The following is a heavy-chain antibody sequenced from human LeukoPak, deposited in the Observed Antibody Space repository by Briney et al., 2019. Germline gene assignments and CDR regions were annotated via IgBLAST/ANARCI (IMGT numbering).Heavy chain of an antibody. CDR1: GFSLSTGGMC. V-gene: IGHV2-70*11. CDR3: ARGYYDTSAYIDY. CDR2: IDWDNDK. J-gene: IGHJ4*02. D-gene: IGHD3-22*01. Sequence: SGPTLVNPIQTLTLTCTFSGFSLSTGGMCVSWIRQPPGKALEWLARIDWDNDKYYSTSLKTRLTISKDTSKNQVVLTMTNMDPVDTATYYCARGYYDTSAYIDYWGQGTLVTVSS.